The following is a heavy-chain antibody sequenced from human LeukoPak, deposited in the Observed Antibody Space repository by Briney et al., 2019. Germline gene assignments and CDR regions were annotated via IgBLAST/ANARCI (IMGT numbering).Heavy chain of an antibody. V-gene: IGHV3-33*01. Sequence: GTSLRLSCAASGLTFRNYAMHWVRQAPGGRLEWLAVIWFDGTEKYYAASVMGRSTISRDSSESTLYLQMNGLRTEDTAVYYCARVNGPNSGYYYTLDLWGQGTPVTVSS. CDR2: IWFDGTEK. D-gene: IGHD3-22*01. CDR3: ARVNGPNSGYYYTLDL. J-gene: IGHJ5*02. CDR1: GLTFRNYA.